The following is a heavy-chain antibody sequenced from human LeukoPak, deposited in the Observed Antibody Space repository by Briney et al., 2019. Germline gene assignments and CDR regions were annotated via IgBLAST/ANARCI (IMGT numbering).Heavy chain of an antibody. Sequence: PGGSLSLSCTASELTFSSHWMHWVRQAPGKGLVWVSRISSDEITTSYADSVKGRFTISRDNAKNTLSLRMNSLRAEDTAVYYCARDSGSISLNAFDIWGQGTMVTVSA. D-gene: IGHD5-12*01. J-gene: IGHJ3*02. CDR2: ISSDEITT. V-gene: IGHV3-74*01. CDR1: ELTFSSHW. CDR3: ARDSGSISLNAFDI.